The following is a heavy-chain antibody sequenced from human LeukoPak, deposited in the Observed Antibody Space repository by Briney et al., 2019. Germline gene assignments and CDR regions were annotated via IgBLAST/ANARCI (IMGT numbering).Heavy chain of an antibody. Sequence: ASVKVSCKASGYTLTDYYLHWVRQAPGQGLEWMGWMNPNSGNTGYAQKFQGRVTMTRDMSTSTVYMELSSLRSEDTAVYYCARSDAFDIWGQGTMVTVSS. CDR2: MNPNSGNT. V-gene: IGHV1-8*02. CDR3: ARSDAFDI. J-gene: IGHJ3*02. CDR1: GYTLTDYY.